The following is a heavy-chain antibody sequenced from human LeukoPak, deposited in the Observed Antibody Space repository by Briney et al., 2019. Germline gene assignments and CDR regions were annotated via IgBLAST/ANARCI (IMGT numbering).Heavy chain of an antibody. CDR2: FDPEDGET. J-gene: IGHJ5*02. CDR1: GYTLTELS. CDR3: ATAFRYYYGSGTSKFDP. Sequence: GASVKVSCKVSGYTLTELSMHWVRQAPGKGPEWMGGFDPEDGETIYAQKFQGRVTMTEDTSTDTAYMELSSLRSEDTAVYYCATAFRYYYGSGTSKFDPWGQGTLVTVSS. V-gene: IGHV1-24*01. D-gene: IGHD3-10*01.